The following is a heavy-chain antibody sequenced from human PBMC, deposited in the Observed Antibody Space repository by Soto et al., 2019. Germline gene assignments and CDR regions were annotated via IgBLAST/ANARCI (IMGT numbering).Heavy chain of an antibody. Sequence: PGGSLRLSCTASGFTFSTTAMSWVRQAPGQGLEWVSTINSSGGKTNYADSVRGRFTIYRDNSKNSLYLQMNSLRAEDTAVYYCARDLAVSSAFDIWGQGTMVTVSS. J-gene: IGHJ3*02. CDR3: ARDLAVSSAFDI. V-gene: IGHV3-23*01. D-gene: IGHD6-19*01. CDR1: GFTFSTTA. CDR2: INSSGGKT.